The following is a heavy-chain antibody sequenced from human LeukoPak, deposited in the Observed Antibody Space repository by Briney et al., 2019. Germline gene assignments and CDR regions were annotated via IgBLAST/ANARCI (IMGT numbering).Heavy chain of an antibody. Sequence: ASVKVSSRASGYTFTSYDINWVRQAPGQGLEWMGWMNPNSGNTGYAQKFQGRVTMTRNTSISTAYMELSSLRSEDTAVYYCARGLYSNYLNYYYYYGMDVWGQGTTVTVSS. CDR2: MNPNSGNT. CDR3: ARGLYSNYLNYYYYYGMDV. V-gene: IGHV1-8*01. D-gene: IGHD4-11*01. CDR1: GYTFTSYD. J-gene: IGHJ6*02.